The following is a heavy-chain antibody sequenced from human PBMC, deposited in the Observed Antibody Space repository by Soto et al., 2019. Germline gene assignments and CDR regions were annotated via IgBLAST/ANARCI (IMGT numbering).Heavy chain of an antibody. V-gene: IGHV1-18*01. Sequence: HLVQSGTEVKKPGASVKVSCRISGYTFRHYGISWVRQAPGQGLEWMGWISGYSGHTNYAQNLQGRVIMTTDTSTSTAYMELRNLRSDDTAVYYCARLNGDTATWWGYWGQGTLVTVSS. D-gene: IGHD4-17*01. J-gene: IGHJ4*02. CDR3: ARLNGDTATWWGY. CDR2: ISGYSGHT. CDR1: GYTFRHYG.